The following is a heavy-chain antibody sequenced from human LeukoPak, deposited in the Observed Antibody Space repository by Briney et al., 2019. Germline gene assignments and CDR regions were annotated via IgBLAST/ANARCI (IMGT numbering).Heavy chain of an antibody. J-gene: IGHJ4*02. Sequence: PGGSLRLSCAASGFTFTTYAMNWVRQAPGKGLEWVSAISPSGRTTDYADSVKGRFTISRDNSKNTLYLQMNSLRAEDTAVYYCAAYPFRGDTHYFDHWGQGILVTVSS. D-gene: IGHD3-10*01. CDR3: AAYPFRGDTHYFDH. CDR2: ISPSGRTT. V-gene: IGHV3-23*01. CDR1: GFTFTTYA.